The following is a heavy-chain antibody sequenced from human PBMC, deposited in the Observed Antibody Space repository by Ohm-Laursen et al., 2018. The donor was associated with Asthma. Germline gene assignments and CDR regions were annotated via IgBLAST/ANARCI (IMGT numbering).Heavy chain of an antibody. D-gene: IGHD1-26*01. Sequence: SLRLSCAASGFIFSNAWMSWVRQAPGKGLEWVGRIKSKTDGGTRDYAAPVKGRFTISRDDSKNTVYLQMNSLETEDTAVYYCTTSNSGSYYGASYWGQGTLVTASS. V-gene: IGHV3-15*01. CDR2: IKSKTDGGTR. J-gene: IGHJ4*02. CDR3: TTSNSGSYYGASY. CDR1: GFIFSNAW.